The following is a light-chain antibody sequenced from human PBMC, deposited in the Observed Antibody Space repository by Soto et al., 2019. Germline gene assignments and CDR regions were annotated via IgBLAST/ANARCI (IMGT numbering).Light chain of an antibody. V-gene: IGLV2-14*01. Sequence: QSALTQPASVSGSPGQSITISCTGTSSDVGGYNYVSWYQQHPGKAPKLMIYEVSDRPSGVSNRFSGSKSGDTASLTISGLQAEVEAYYYSSSYSTSSTVIFGGGTKLTVL. J-gene: IGLJ2*01. CDR1: SSDVGGYNY. CDR2: EVS. CDR3: SSYSTSSTVI.